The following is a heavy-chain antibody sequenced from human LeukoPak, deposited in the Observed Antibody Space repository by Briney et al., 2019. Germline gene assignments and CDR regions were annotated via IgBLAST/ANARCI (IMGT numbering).Heavy chain of an antibody. CDR1: GYTLTELS. J-gene: IGHJ5*02. D-gene: IGHD3-3*01. V-gene: IGHV1-24*01. Sequence: ASVKVSCKVSGYTLTELSMHWVRQAPGKGLEWMGGFDPEDGETIYAQKFRGRVTMTEDTSTDTAYMELSSLRSEDTAVYYCATYTEAKYYDFWSGYPPNWFDPWGQGTLVTVSS. CDR2: FDPEDGET. CDR3: ATYTEAKYYDFWSGYPPNWFDP.